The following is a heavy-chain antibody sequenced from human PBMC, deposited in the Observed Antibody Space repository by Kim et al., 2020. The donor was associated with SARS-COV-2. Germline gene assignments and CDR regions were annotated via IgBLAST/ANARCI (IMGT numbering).Heavy chain of an antibody. J-gene: IGHJ4*02. CDR3: AKGPRGYTHLGYFDY. D-gene: IGHD3-3*01. V-gene: IGHV3-23*01. Sequence: DSVKGRFTNSRDNSKNTLYLQMNSLRAEDTAVYYCAKGPRGYTHLGYFDYWGQGTLVTVSS.